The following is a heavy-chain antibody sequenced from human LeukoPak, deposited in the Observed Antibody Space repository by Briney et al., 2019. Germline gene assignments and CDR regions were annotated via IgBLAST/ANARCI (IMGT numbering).Heavy chain of an antibody. Sequence: ASVKVSCKASGGTFSSYAISWVRQAPGQGLEWMGWISAYNGNTNYAQKLQGRVTMTTDTSTSTAYMELSSLRSEDTAVYYCARDHSTLWGTDSGWFDPWGQGTLVTVSS. CDR1: GGTFSSYA. D-gene: IGHD2-2*01. CDR3: ARDHSTLWGTDSGWFDP. CDR2: ISAYNGNT. J-gene: IGHJ5*02. V-gene: IGHV1-18*01.